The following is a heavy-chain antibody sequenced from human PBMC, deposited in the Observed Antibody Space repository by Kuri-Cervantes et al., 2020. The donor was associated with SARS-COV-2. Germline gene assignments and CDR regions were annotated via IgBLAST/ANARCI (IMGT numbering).Heavy chain of an antibody. Sequence: GSLRLSCAVSGGSISSYYWSWIRQPAGKGLEWIGRIYTSGSTNYNPSLKSRVTMSVDTSKNQFSLKLSSVTAADTAVYYCARDAGEHLVQFFMDVWGEGTTVTVSS. CDR1: GGSISSYY. V-gene: IGHV4-4*07. D-gene: IGHD6-6*01. CDR2: IYTSGST. J-gene: IGHJ6*03. CDR3: ARDAGEHLVQFFMDV.